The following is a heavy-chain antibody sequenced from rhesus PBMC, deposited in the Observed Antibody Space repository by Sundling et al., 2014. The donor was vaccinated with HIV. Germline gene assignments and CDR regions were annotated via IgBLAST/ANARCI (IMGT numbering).Heavy chain of an antibody. CDR1: GGSISRDYSY. CDR2: IYGDDGST. J-gene: IGHJ3*01. D-gene: IGHD3-3*01. Sequence: QVQLQESGPGLVKPSETLSLSCAVSGGSISRDYSYWAWIRQPPGMGLEWIGYIYGDDGSTYYKPSLKSRVTISTDTSKNQFFLKLSSVTAADTAVYYCARGPYYNIWTGYRDSGAFDFWGQGLRVTVSS. V-gene: IGHV4S9*01. CDR3: ARGPYYNIWTGYRDSGAFDF.